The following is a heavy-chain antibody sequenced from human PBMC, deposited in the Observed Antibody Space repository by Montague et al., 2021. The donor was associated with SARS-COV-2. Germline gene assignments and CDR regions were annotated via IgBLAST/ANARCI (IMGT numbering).Heavy chain of an antibody. D-gene: IGHD3-10*01. Sequence: SETLSLTCTVSGGSISSGDYFWGWIRQPPGRGLEWVGSISYSGRTYFSPSLKSRLTISVDSPENQFSLRLSSVTAADTAVYYCASSYYYGSGTYVYNYYMDVWGKGTTVTVSS. CDR2: ISYSGRT. CDR1: GGSISSGDYF. CDR3: ASSYYYGSGTYVYNYYMDV. V-gene: IGHV4-39*01. J-gene: IGHJ6*03.